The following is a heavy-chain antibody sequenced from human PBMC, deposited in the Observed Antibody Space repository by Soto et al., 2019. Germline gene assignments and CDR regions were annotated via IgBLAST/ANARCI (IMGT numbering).Heavy chain of an antibody. CDR3: VRETGHARYFDL. CDR2: IYYSGST. Sequence: SETLSLTCTVSGASIRSSDYYWSWIRQTPGKGLENIGYIYYSGSTHYNPSLKSRVTISVDKSKNQFSLKLTSVSAADTAVYFCVRETGHARYFDLWGRGTLVTVSS. CDR1: GASIRSSDYY. J-gene: IGHJ2*01. V-gene: IGHV4-30-4*01.